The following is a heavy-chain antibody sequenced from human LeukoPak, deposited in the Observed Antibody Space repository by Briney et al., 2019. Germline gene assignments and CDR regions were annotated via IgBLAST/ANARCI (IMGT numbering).Heavy chain of an antibody. V-gene: IGHV1-2*02. Sequence: ASVKVSCKASGYTFTGYYMHWVRQAPGQGLEWMGWINPDSGGTIYAQNFQGRVTMTRDTSISTAYMELSRLRSDDTAVYYCARERDARDAFDIWGQGTMVTVSS. CDR1: GYTFTGYY. CDR2: INPDSGGT. CDR3: ARERDARDAFDI. J-gene: IGHJ3*02.